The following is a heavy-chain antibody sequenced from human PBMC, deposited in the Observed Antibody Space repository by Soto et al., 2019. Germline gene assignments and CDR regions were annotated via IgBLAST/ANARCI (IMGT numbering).Heavy chain of an antibody. CDR3: ARGRSFSYDSTPPPMFDP. J-gene: IGHJ5*02. V-gene: IGHV3-13*01. CDR2: IGTLSDT. Sequence: PVGSLRLSGAGSGFTFSTFGIHWVRQAPGKGLEWVSGIGTLSDTFYAASVQGRFTISRQNAKNSVYLQMNSLRAGDTAFYYCARGRSFSYDSTPPPMFDPWGQGTLVTVSS. D-gene: IGHD3-10*01. CDR1: GFTFSTFG.